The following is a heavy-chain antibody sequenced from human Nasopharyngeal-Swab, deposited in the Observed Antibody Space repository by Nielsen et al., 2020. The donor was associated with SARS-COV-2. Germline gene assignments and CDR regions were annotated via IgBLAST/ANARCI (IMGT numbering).Heavy chain of an antibody. J-gene: IGHJ5*02. CDR2: INPNSGGT. CDR1: GYTFTGYY. CDR3: AREDSNSWYSLLNWFDP. V-gene: IGHV1-2*06. Sequence: ASVKVSCKASGYTFTGYYMHWVRQAPGQGLEWMGRINPNSGGTNYAQKFQGRVTMTRDTSISTAYMELSRLRSDDTAVYYCAREDSNSWYSLLNWFDPWGQGTLVTVSS. D-gene: IGHD6-13*01.